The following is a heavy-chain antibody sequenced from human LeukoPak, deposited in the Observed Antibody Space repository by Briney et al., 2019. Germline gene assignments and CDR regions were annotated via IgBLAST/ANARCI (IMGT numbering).Heavy chain of an antibody. CDR2: IKQDGSKQ. J-gene: IGHJ3*02. Sequence: PGGSLRLSCAASGFTFSSYWMNWVRQAPGKGLEWVANIKQDGSKQYYVDSVKGRFTISRDNARNSVYLQMNSLRVEDTAVYYCVGEGHSSSWYDAFDIWGQGTMVTVSS. CDR3: VGEGHSSSWYDAFDI. CDR1: GFTFSSYW. V-gene: IGHV3-7*01. D-gene: IGHD6-13*01.